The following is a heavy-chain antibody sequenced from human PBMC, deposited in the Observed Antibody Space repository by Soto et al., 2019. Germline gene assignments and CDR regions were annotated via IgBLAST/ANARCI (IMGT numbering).Heavy chain of an antibody. V-gene: IGHV3-21*01. CDR2: MSSDSYHI. CDR3: TRGGTTVGGMDV. CDR1: GFSFSRYS. J-gene: IGHJ6*02. D-gene: IGHD1-1*01. Sequence: EVQLVESGGGLVKPGGSLRLSCAASGFSFSRYSMNWVRQAPGKGLEWVSSMSSDSYHIYYADSVQGRVTISRDNAKNSLYLQLNSLRVEDTAVYYCTRGGTTVGGMDVWGQGTTVTVSS.